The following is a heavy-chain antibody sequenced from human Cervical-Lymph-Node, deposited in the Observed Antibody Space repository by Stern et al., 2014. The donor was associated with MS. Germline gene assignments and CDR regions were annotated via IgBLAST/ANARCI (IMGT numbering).Heavy chain of an antibody. CDR2: IHYSGST. Sequence: QLQESGPGLVKPSQTLSLTCTVSGGSISSTGYYWSWIRQHPGKGLEWIGYIHYSGSTYYTPSLKSRGTISVDTSKNQFSLKLSSVTAADTALYYCARSDRLWGSFDYWGQGSLVTVSS. J-gene: IGHJ4*02. CDR1: GGSISSTGYY. V-gene: IGHV4-31*03. D-gene: IGHD3-16*01. CDR3: ARSDRLWGSFDY.